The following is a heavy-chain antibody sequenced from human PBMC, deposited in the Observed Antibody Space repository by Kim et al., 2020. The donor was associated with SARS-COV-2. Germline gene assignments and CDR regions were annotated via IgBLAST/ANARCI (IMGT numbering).Heavy chain of an antibody. D-gene: IGHD3-9*01. J-gene: IGHJ3*02. CDR1: GFTFSDYY. Sequence: GGSLRLSCAASGFTFSDYYMSWIRQAPGKGLEWVSYISSSSSYTNYADSVKGRFTISRDNAKNSLYLQMNSLRAEDTAVYYCARDRAASKYDILTGYTLDAFDIWGQGTMVTVSS. CDR2: ISSSSSYT. V-gene: IGHV3-11*06. CDR3: ARDRAASKYDILTGYTLDAFDI.